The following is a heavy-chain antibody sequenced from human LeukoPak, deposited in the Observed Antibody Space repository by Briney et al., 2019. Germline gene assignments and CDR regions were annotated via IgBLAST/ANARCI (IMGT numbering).Heavy chain of an antibody. CDR1: GYTFTGYY. CDR2: ISLYSGDT. J-gene: IGHJ4*02. CDR3: ARGGVDY. Sequence: GASVKVSCKTSGYTFTGYYIYWVRQAPGQGLEWMGQISLYSGDTNFAQQFQGRVTMTRDTSISTAYMELSRLRSDDTAVYYCARGGVDYWGQGTLVTVSS. V-gene: IGHV1-2*06.